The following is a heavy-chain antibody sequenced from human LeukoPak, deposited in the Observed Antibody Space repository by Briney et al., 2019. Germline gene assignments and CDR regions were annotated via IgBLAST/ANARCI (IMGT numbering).Heavy chain of an antibody. J-gene: IGHJ3*02. CDR1: GGSISSYY. D-gene: IGHD3-10*01. CDR2: IYYSGST. Sequence: SETLSLTCTVSGGSISSYYWSWIRQPPGKGLEWIGYIYYSGSTNYNPSLKSRVTISVDTSKNQFSLKLSSVTAADTAVYYCARDQPDCSGSGSSNAFDIWGQGTMVTVSS. CDR3: ARDQPDCSGSGSSNAFDI. V-gene: IGHV4-59*01.